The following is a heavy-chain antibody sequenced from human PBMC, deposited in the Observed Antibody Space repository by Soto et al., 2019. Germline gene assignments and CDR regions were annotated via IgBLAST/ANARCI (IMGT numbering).Heavy chain of an antibody. CDR1: GYTFTNYD. CDR3: ARGYYYGSGRPTPGGMDV. V-gene: IGHV1-18*01. CDR2: ISTYTGNT. D-gene: IGHD3-10*01. J-gene: IGHJ6*02. Sequence: QVHLVQSGAEVKKPGASVKVSCKASGYTFTNYDINWVRQAPGQGLEWMGWISTYTGNTNYAQQLQGRVTMTTDTATSTAYMELRSRRSDDTAVYYCARGYYYGSGRPTPGGMDVWGQGTTVTVSS.